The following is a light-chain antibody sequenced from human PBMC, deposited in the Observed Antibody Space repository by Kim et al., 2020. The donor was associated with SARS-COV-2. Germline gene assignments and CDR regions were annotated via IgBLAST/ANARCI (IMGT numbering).Light chain of an antibody. CDR1: NSNIGAGSD. V-gene: IGLV1-40*01. Sequence: PGQTVTLSCTGGNSNIGAGSDVPWYQQLPGTPPILLTSGNSHRPSGVPFRFSGSKSGTSASLAITGLQAEDESDYSCQSYGSSPVVFGGGTQLTVL. CDR3: QSYGSSPVV. CDR2: GNS. J-gene: IGLJ2*01.